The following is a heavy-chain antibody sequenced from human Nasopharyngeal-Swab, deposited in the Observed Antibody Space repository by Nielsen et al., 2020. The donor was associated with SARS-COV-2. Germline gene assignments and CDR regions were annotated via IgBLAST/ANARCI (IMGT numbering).Heavy chain of an antibody. CDR1: GLSFSEFW. J-gene: IGHJ4*02. D-gene: IGHD5-12*01. Sequence: GGSLRLSCAASGLSFSEFWMYWVRQAPGKGLEWVASINKDGSEKYYGDSVRGRFTTSRDNAENSLSLQMNSLRGEDTAVYYCARGRGYYAFDYWGQGTLVTVSS. CDR3: ARGRGYYAFDY. CDR2: INKDGSEK. V-gene: IGHV3-7*01.